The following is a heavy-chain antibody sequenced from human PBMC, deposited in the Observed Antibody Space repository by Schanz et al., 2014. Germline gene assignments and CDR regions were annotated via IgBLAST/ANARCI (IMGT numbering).Heavy chain of an antibody. D-gene: IGHD2-15*01. J-gene: IGHJ6*02. CDR3: ATALPLSTLSLLPSFSYGMYV. CDR2: INVGNGNM. Sequence: QVQLVQSGAEVKKPGASVKVSCKASGYTFTSYSIHWVRQATGQGLEWMGWINVGNGNMKYSQKFQGRVTITRDTSSLTAYLDLSRLRSPFPPLYFCATALPLSTLSLLPSFSYGMYVWRHWTTVTVSS. CDR1: GYTFTSYS. V-gene: IGHV1-3*01.